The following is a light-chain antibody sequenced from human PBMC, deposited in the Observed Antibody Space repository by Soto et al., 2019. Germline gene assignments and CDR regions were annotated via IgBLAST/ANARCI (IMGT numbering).Light chain of an antibody. J-gene: IGLJ1*01. CDR3: AAWDDSLNGYV. CDR1: SSNIGSNT. Sequence: QSVLTQPPSASGTPGQRVTISCSGSSSNIGSNTVNWYQQLQGTAAKRLIYSNNKRPSGVPDRFSGSQSGTSASLAISGLQSEDEADYYCAAWDDSLNGYVFGTGTKLTVL. V-gene: IGLV1-44*01. CDR2: SNN.